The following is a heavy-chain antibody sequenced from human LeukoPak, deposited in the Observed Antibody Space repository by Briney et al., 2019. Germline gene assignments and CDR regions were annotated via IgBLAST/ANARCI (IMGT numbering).Heavy chain of an antibody. D-gene: IGHD2-2*01. V-gene: IGHV3-21*01. J-gene: IGHJ4*02. CDR2: ISSSSSYI. Sequence: PGGSLRLSCAASGFTFSSYSMNWVRQAPGKGLEWVPSISSSSSYIYYADSVKGRFTISRDNAKNSLYLQMNSLRAEDTAVYYCARLYCSSTSCHFDYWGQGTPVTVSS. CDR1: GFTFSSYS. CDR3: ARLYCSSTSCHFDY.